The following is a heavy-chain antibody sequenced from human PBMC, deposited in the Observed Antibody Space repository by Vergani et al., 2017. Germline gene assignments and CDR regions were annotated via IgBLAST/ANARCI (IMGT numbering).Heavy chain of an antibody. D-gene: IGHD3-10*01. J-gene: IGHJ5*02. CDR2: IKQDGSEK. CDR1: GFTFSSYW. Sequence: EVQLVESGGGLVQPGGSLRLSCAASGFTFSSYWMSWVRQAPGKGLEWVANIKQDGSEKYYVDSVKSRFTISRDNAKNSLYLQMNSLRAEDTAVYYCARDLASDYYGSGSWVWGWFDPWGQGTLVTVSS. V-gene: IGHV3-7*01. CDR3: ARDLASDYYGSGSWVWGWFDP.